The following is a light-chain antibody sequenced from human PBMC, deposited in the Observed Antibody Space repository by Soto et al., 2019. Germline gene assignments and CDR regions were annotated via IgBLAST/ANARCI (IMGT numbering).Light chain of an antibody. CDR3: SSYTSSSTLV. J-gene: IGLJ1*01. V-gene: IGLV2-14*01. CDR1: SSDVGGYNY. CDR2: DVS. Sequence: QSALTHPASVSGSPGQSITIPCTGTSSDVGGYNYVSWYQQHPGKAPKLMIYDVSNRPSGVSNRFSGSKSGNTASLTISGLQAEDEADYYCSSYTSSSTLVFGTGTKVTVL.